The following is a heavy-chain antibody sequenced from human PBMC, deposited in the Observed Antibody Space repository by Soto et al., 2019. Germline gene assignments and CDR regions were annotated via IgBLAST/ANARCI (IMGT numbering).Heavy chain of an antibody. CDR2: IIPISGTT. CDR1: GDVFRSYG. V-gene: IGHV1-69*13. D-gene: IGHD2-8*01. Sequence: SVKVSCKASGDVFRSYGINWVRQAPGQGLEWMGGIIPISGTTNYAQKFQGRVAITADESTDTVYMELSRLRSEDTAVYFCARVRCFNGLCHTADYGMDVWGQGTTVTVS. CDR3: ARVRCFNGLCHTADYGMDV. J-gene: IGHJ6*02.